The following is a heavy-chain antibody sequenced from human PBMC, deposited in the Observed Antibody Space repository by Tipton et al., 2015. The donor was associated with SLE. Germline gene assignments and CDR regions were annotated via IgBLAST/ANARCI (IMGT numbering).Heavy chain of an antibody. CDR3: ARDPNYDSSGYMPLDY. Sequence: QLVQSGAEVKKPGASVKVSCKASGYTFTSYYMHWVRQAPGQGLEWMGIINPSGGSTSYAQKFQGRVTTTRDTSTSTVYMELSSLRSEDTAVYYCARDPNYDSSGYMPLDYWGQGTLVTVSS. CDR1: GYTFTSYY. D-gene: IGHD3-22*01. J-gene: IGHJ4*02. CDR2: INPSGGST. V-gene: IGHV1-46*01.